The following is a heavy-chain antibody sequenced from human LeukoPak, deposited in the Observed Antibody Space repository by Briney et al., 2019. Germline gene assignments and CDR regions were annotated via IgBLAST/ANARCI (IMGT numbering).Heavy chain of an antibody. V-gene: IGHV3-23*01. J-gene: IGHJ4*02. CDR3: TKDYCSGASCPFDC. CDR2: IGGSGSNT. D-gene: IGHD2-15*01. Sequence: PGESLRLSCAASGFTFENYAMNWVRQAPGKGLEWVSAIGGSGSNTYYADSVKGRFTISRDNSKNTLYLQMNGLKAEDTAVYYCTKDYCSGASCPFDCWGQGTLVTVSS. CDR1: GFTFENYA.